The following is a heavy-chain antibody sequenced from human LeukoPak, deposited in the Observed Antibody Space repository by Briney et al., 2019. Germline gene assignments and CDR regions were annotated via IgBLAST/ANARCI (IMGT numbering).Heavy chain of an antibody. CDR2: IYYSGST. J-gene: IGHJ3*02. CDR1: GGSISSGGYY. D-gene: IGHD2-21*01. Sequence: SETLSLTCTVSGGSISSGGYYWSWIRQHPGKGLEWIGYIYYSGSTYYNPSLKSRVTISVDTSKNQFSLKLSSVTAADTAVYYCARAPSYSKAFDIWGQGTMVTVSS. V-gene: IGHV4-31*03. CDR3: ARAPSYSKAFDI.